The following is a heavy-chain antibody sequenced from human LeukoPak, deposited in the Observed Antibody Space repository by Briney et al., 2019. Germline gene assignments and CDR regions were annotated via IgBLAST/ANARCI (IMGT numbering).Heavy chain of an antibody. CDR3: AKDRGSIVVVTIFDY. CDR1: GFTFSSYA. CDR2: ISYDGMNK. V-gene: IGHV3-30*04. D-gene: IGHD3-22*01. J-gene: IGHJ4*02. Sequence: PGRSLRLSCAASGFTFSSYAMHWVRQAPGKGLEWVAVISYDGMNKYYADSVKGRFTISRDNSKNTLYLQMNSLRAEDTAVYYCAKDRGSIVVVTIFDYWGQGTLVTVSS.